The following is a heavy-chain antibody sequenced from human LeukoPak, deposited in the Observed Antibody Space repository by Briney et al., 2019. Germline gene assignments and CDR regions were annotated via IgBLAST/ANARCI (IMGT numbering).Heavy chain of an antibody. CDR3: VRDHWYAFDY. D-gene: IGHD2-2*01. CDR2: IGVSSGTI. J-gene: IGHJ4*02. Sequence: GGSLRLSCAASGFTFSSYSMNWVRQAPGKGLEWVSYIGVSSGTIYSADSVKGRFTISSDRAKNSLYLQMNSLRGEDTAVYYCVRDHWYAFDYWGQGTLVTVSS. V-gene: IGHV3-48*01. CDR1: GFTFSSYS.